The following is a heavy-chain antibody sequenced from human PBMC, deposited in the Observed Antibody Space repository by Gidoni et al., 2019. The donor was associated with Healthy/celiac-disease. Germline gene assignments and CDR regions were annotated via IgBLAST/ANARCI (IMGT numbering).Heavy chain of an antibody. CDR1: GFTFGDYA. V-gene: IGHV3-49*04. J-gene: IGHJ6*02. CDR2: IRSKAYGGTT. CDR3: TRDPFWSGYFHYYGMDV. D-gene: IGHD3-3*01. Sequence: EVQLVESGGGLVQPGRSLRLSCTASGFTFGDYAMSWVRQAPGKGLEWVGFIRSKAYGGTTEYAASVKGRFTISRDDSKSIAYLQMNSLKTEDTAVYYCTRDPFWSGYFHYYGMDVWGQGTTVTVSS.